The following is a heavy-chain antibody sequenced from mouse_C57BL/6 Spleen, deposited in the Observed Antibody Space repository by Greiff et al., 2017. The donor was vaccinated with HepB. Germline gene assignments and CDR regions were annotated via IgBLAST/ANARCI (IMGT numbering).Heavy chain of an antibody. V-gene: IGHV1-81*01. Sequence: VQLQQSGAELARPGASVKLSCKASGYTFTSYGISWVKQRTGQGLEWIGEIYPRSGNTYYNEKFKGKATLTADKSSSTAYMELRSLTSEDSAVYFCARSIKTEVADYWGQGTTLTVSS. CDR2: IYPRSGNT. D-gene: IGHD1-1*01. CDR1: GYTFTSYG. J-gene: IGHJ2*01. CDR3: ARSIKTEVADY.